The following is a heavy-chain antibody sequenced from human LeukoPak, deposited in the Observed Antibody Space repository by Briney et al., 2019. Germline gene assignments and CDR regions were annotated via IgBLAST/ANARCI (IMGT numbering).Heavy chain of an antibody. CDR3: ARVWSSFPYYFDY. Sequence: SETLSLTCAVPGGSITSGDYSWSWVRQPPGQGLGWIGYIYHSGSTYYNPSRKSRVTISVDRSKNQFSLKLSSVTAADTAVYYCARVWSSFPYYFDYWGQGTLVTVSS. CDR2: IYHSGST. V-gene: IGHV4-30-2*01. CDR1: GGSITSGDYS. D-gene: IGHD1-26*01. J-gene: IGHJ4*02.